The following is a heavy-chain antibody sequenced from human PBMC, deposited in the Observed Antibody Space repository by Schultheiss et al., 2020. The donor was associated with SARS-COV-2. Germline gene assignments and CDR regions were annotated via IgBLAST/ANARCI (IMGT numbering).Heavy chain of an antibody. V-gene: IGHV4-61*01. CDR1: GGSISSGTYY. D-gene: IGHD3-22*01. CDR3: AKGGDSSGYYYASDY. J-gene: IGHJ4*02. Sequence: SETLSLTCTVSGGSISSGTYYWGWIRQPPGKGLEWIGNIYYSGSTNYNPSLKSRVTISVDTSKNQFSLKLTSVTAADTAVYYCAKGGDSSGYYYASDYWGQGTLVTVSS. CDR2: IYYSGST.